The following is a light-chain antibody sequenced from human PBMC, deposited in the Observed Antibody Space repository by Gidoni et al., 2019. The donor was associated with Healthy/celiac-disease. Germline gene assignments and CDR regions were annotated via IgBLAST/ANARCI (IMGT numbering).Light chain of an antibody. CDR2: GAS. CDR1: QSVSSN. Sequence: EKVMTRPPATLSVSPGERATLSCRASQSVSSNLAWYQQKPGQAPRLLIYGASTRATGIPARFSGSGSGTEFTLTISSLQSEDFAVYYCQQYNNWPLLTFGGGTKVEIK. V-gene: IGKV3-15*01. CDR3: QQYNNWPLLT. J-gene: IGKJ4*01.